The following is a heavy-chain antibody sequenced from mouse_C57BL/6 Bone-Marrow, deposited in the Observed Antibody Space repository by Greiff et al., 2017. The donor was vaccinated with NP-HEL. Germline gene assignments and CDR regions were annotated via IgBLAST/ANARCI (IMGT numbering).Heavy chain of an antibody. CDR2: ISSGGSYT. CDR3: ARRAQATWFAY. V-gene: IGHV5-6*02. D-gene: IGHD3-2*02. CDR1: GFTFSSYG. Sequence: EVNVVESGGDLVKPGGSLKLSCAASGFTFSSYGMSWVRQTPDKRLEWVATISSGGSYTYYPDSVKGRFTISRDNAKNTLYLQMSSLKSEDTAMYYCARRAQATWFAYWGQGTLVTVSA. J-gene: IGHJ3*01.